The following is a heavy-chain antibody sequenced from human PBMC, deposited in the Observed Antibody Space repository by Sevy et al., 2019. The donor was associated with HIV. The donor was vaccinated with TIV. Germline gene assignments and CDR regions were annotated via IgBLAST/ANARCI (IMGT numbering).Heavy chain of an antibody. J-gene: IGHJ4*02. Sequence: GGSLRLSCKPSGFTFANYAMNWVRQAPGKGLEWVSTIYGTGGVTYYADSVKGRFTISRDNSKNTLYLQMNTLRAEDTAVYYCAKDRVSGTYYTGDFDYWGQGTLVTVSS. D-gene: IGHD3-10*01. CDR2: IYGTGGVT. CDR3: AKDRVSGTYYTGDFDY. CDR1: GFTFANYA. V-gene: IGHV3-23*01.